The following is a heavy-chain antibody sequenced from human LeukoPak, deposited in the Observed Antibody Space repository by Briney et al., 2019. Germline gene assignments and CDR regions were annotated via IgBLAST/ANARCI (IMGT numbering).Heavy chain of an antibody. CDR3: ARQRERIAAAGDFDY. CDR2: IYHSGST. V-gene: IGHV4-38-2*01. CDR1: GYSISSGYY. Sequence: PSETLSLTCAVSGYSISSGYYWGWIRQPPGKGLEWIGSIYHSGSTYYNPSLKSRVTISVDTSKNQLSLKLSSVTAADTAVYYCARQRERIAAAGDFDYWGQGTLVTVSS. D-gene: IGHD6-13*01. J-gene: IGHJ4*02.